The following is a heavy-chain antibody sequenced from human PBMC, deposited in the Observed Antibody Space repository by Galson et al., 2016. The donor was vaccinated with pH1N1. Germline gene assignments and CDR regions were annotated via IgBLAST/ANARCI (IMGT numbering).Heavy chain of an antibody. CDR2: ISWNRGAI. D-gene: IGHD3-22*01. J-gene: IGHJ3*02. CDR1: GFTFEDFA. Sequence: SLRLSCAASGFTFEDFALHWVRQGPGKGLEWVSGISWNRGAIDYAESVKGRLTISRDNAKNSLYLQMDSLRAEDTALYYCVKVRAFYYDSSGYDYAFDIWGQGTMVTVAS. CDR3: VKVRAFYYDSSGYDYAFDI. V-gene: IGHV3-9*01.